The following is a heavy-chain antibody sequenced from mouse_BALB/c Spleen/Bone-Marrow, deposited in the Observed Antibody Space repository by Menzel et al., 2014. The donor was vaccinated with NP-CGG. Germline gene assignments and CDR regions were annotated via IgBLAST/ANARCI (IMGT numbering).Heavy chain of an antibody. J-gene: IGHJ3*01. D-gene: IGHD2-2*01. Sequence: QVQLQQSGAALVRPGTSVKVSCKASGYAFTNYLIEWVKQRPGQGLEWIGVINPGSGSSNYNENFKGKATLTADRSSSTAYMLLSSLTSDDSAVYFCARSRGYDVGPFAFWGQGTLVTVSA. CDR1: GYAFTNYL. CDR3: ARSRGYDVGPFAF. V-gene: IGHV1-54*01. CDR2: INPGSGSS.